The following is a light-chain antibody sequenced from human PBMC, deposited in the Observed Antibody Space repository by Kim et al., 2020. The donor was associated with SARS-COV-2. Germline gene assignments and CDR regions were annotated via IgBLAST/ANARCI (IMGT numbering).Light chain of an antibody. CDR3: LQHDSFPWT. Sequence: ETTLMQSPTFVSATPGDRVNISRKASQDIDDDMNWYQRKPGEAAVFLIQEGTTLVPGIPPRFSGSGYGTDFTLTINKIESDDAAYYFCLQHDSFPWTFGQGTKVDIK. V-gene: IGKV5-2*01. CDR1: QDIDDD. J-gene: IGKJ1*01. CDR2: EGT.